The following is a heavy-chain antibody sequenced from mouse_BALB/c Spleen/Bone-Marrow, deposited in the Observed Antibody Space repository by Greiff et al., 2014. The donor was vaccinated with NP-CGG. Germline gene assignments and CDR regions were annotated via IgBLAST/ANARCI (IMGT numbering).Heavy chain of an antibody. D-gene: IGHD2-10*02. V-gene: IGHV5-4*02. CDR3: ARSGERYGAMDY. Sequence: EVKLEESGGGLVKPGGSLKLSCAASGFTFSDYYMYWVRQTPEKRLEWVATISDGGGYTYYPDSVWGRFTISRDNAKNNLYLQMSSLKSEDTAMYYCARSGERYGAMDYWGQGTSVTVLS. CDR1: GFTFSDYY. J-gene: IGHJ4*01. CDR2: ISDGGGYT.